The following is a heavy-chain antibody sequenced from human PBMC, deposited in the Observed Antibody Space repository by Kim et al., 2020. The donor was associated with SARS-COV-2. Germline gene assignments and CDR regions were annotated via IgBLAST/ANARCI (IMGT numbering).Heavy chain of an antibody. CDR3: ARGPRLGSTHYFDY. CDR1: GGSFSGYY. D-gene: IGHD6-19*01. CDR2: INHSGST. V-gene: IGHV4-34*01. Sequence: SETLSLTCAVYGGSFSGYYWSWIRQPPGKGLEWIGEINHSGSTNYNPSLKSRVTISVDTSKNQFSLKLSSVTAADTAVYYCARGPRLGSTHYFDYWGQGTLVTVSS. J-gene: IGHJ4*02.